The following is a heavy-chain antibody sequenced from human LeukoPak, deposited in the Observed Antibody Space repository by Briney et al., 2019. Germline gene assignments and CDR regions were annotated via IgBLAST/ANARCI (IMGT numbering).Heavy chain of an antibody. Sequence: QPGGSLRLSCSASGFTFSSYEMNWVRQAPGKGLEWISYITGSGDTIYYADSVKGRFTISRDNAKNSLYLQVNSLRAEDTAVYYCARDLRPYSGYDNLAFDIWGQGTMVTVSS. J-gene: IGHJ3*02. D-gene: IGHD5-12*01. CDR3: ARDLRPYSGYDNLAFDI. CDR1: GFTFSSYE. V-gene: IGHV3-48*03. CDR2: ITGSGDTI.